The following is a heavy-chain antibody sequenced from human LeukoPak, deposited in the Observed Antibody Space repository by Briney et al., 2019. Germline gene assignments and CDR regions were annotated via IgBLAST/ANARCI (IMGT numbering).Heavy chain of an antibody. CDR1: GFTVSTHY. V-gene: IGHV3-30*18. D-gene: IGHD6-19*01. CDR3: AKDFSGWYEGGHYYYYMDV. J-gene: IGHJ6*03. CDR2: ISYDGSNK. Sequence: GGSPRLSCAASGFTVSTHYMTWVRQAPWKGLEWVAVISYDGSNKYYADSVKGRFTISRDNSKNTLYLQMNSLRAKDTAVYYCAKDFSGWYEGGHYYYYMDVWGKGTTVTISS.